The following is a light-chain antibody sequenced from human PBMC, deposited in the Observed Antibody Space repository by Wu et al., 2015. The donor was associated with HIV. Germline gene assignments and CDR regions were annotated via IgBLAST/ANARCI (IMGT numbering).Light chain of an antibody. CDR1: QIIATN. J-gene: IGKJ1*01. CDR2: DAS. V-gene: IGKV3-15*01. CDR3: QQYNDWPQT. Sequence: EIVMTQSPATLSVPPGGRVTLSCRASQIIATNLAWYQQKPGQPPRLLIYDASTRATGFPARFSGGGSGTEFTHTISTLQSGDVAVYYCQQYNDWPQTFGQGTKVEI.